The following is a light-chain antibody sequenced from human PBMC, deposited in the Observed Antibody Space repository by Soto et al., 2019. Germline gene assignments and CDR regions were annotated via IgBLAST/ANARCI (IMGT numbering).Light chain of an antibody. V-gene: IGKV1-39*01. Sequence: DIQVTQSPPFLSASVGVVVTITCRASQNIRTYLTWYQQKPCKAPTVLIYAASTLQRGVPSRFSGSTTGTDFTLTITGLQPEDSATYYCQQTLSVPRTFGLGTKVDIK. CDR3: QQTLSVPRT. CDR2: AAS. J-gene: IGKJ1*01. CDR1: QNIRTY.